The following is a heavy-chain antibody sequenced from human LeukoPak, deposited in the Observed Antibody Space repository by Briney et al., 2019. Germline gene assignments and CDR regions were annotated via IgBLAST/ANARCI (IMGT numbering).Heavy chain of an antibody. J-gene: IGHJ4*02. Sequence: SETLSLTCAVYGGSFSGYYWSWIRQPPGKGLEWIGEIDHSGSTNYNPSLKSRVTISVDTSKNQFSLKLSSVTAADTAVYYCARVYGYSSGWYSRPYYFDYWGQGTLVTVSS. CDR2: IDHSGST. V-gene: IGHV4-34*01. CDR3: ARVYGYSSGWYSRPYYFDY. D-gene: IGHD6-19*01. CDR1: GGSFSGYY.